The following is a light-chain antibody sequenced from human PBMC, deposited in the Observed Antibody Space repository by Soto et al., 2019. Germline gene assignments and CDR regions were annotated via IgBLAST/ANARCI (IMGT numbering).Light chain of an antibody. J-gene: IGLJ2*01. Sequence: QSVLTQPPSASGTPGQRVTISCSGSSSNVGSNTVNWYQQLPGTAPKLLIYSNNQRPSGVPDRFSVSKSGTSASLAISGRQCEDEAEYYCAAWDDSLNGVVFGGGTKLTVL. V-gene: IGLV1-44*01. CDR3: AAWDDSLNGVV. CDR2: SNN. CDR1: SSNVGSNT.